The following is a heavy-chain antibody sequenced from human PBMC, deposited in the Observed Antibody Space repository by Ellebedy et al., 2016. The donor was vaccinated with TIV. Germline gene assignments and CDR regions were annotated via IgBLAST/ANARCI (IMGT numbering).Heavy chain of an antibody. CDR1: GGSFSDYY. CDR3: ARRVTTTIRANWYFDL. V-gene: IGHV4-34*01. Sequence: SETLSLTCAVYGGSFSDYYWSWIRQPPGKGLEWIGETNHSGSTNYNPSLKSRVTISVDTSKNQFSLKLSSVTAADTAVFYCARRVTTTIRANWYFDLWGRGTLVTVSS. D-gene: IGHD4-17*01. J-gene: IGHJ2*01. CDR2: TNHSGST.